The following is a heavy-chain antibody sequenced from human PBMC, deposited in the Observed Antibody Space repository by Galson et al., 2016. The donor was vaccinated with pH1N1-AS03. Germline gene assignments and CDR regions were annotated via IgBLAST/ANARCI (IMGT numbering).Heavy chain of an antibody. Sequence: SLRLSCAASGFTVTSFGMNWVRQAPGKGLEWVSGISGSGGGKHYADSVKGRFTISRDISKNTLYLQMNSLRAEDTAVYSCVTDIVVRRAAMQPGYVQHWGQGTLATVSS. D-gene: IGHD2-2*01. J-gene: IGHJ1*01. CDR1: GFTVTSFG. CDR2: ISGSGGGK. CDR3: VTDIVVRRAAMQPGYVQH. V-gene: IGHV3-23*01.